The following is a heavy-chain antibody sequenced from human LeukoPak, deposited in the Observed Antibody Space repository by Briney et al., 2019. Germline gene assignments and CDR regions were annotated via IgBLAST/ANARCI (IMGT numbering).Heavy chain of an antibody. Sequence: PGGSLSLSFAASGFTFSSYAMSWVRQAPGKGLEWVSAISGSGGSTYYADSVKGRFTISRDNSKNTLYLQMNSLRAEDTAVYYCAKGVNYDSRGYHFDYWGQGTLVTVSS. CDR1: GFTFSSYA. V-gene: IGHV3-23*01. J-gene: IGHJ4*02. CDR2: ISGSGGST. D-gene: IGHD3-22*01. CDR3: AKGVNYDSRGYHFDY.